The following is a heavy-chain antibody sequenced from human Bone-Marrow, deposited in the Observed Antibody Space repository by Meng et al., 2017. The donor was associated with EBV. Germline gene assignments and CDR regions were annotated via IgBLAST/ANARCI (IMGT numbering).Heavy chain of an antibody. V-gene: IGHV3-15*01. J-gene: IGHJ4*02. CDR1: GFTFSDAW. CDR3: TTGNLYDTMVFDY. D-gene: IGHD3-10*01. Sequence: EVQLVESXXXXVXXGGSLRLSCAASGFTFSDAWMIWIRQSPGKGPEWVGRIKSEAAGGATDYAASVKGRFTISRDDSENRLYLQMNSLKSEDTAVYYCTTGNLYDTMVFDYWGQGTLVTVSS. CDR2: IKSEAAGGAT.